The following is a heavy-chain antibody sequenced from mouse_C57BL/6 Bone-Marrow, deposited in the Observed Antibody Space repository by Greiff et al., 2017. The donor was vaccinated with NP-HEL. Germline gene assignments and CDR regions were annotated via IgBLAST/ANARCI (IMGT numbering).Heavy chain of an antibody. CDR3: ARWFPYAMDY. CDR2: INYDGSST. D-gene: IGHD2-2*01. V-gene: IGHV5-16*01. CDR1: GFTFSDYY. J-gene: IGHJ4*01. Sequence: EVKLVESEGGLVQPGSSMKLSCTASGFTFSDYYMAWVRQVPEKGLEWVANINYDGSSTYYLDSLKSRFIISRDNAKNILYLQMSSLKSEDTATYYCARWFPYAMDYWGQGTSVTVSS.